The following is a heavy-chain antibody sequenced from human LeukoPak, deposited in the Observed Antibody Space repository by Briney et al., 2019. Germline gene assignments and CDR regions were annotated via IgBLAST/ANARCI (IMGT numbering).Heavy chain of an antibody. CDR1: GFTFSSYA. Sequence: GGSLRLSCAASGFTFSSYAMHWVRQAPGKGLEWVAVISYDGSNKYYADSVKGRFTISRDNSKNTLYLQMNSLRAEDTAVYYCARGNPKFGSWAYIAVAGTGDNYYYYGMDVWGQGTTVTVSS. CDR2: ISYDGSNK. D-gene: IGHD6-19*01. V-gene: IGHV3-30*04. J-gene: IGHJ6*02. CDR3: ARGNPKFGSWAYIAVAGTGDNYYYYGMDV.